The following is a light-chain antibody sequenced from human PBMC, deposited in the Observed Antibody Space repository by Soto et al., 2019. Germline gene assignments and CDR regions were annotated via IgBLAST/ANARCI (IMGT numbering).Light chain of an antibody. Sequence: DIQMTQSPSSLSACVGDRVTITCQASHDISNYLNWYQQKLGKAPKLLIYDASNLEPGVPSRFSGSGSGTKFIFTISSLQPEDIATYYCQQYDTLSFTFGPGTKVDL. CDR1: HDISNY. J-gene: IGKJ3*01. CDR2: DAS. CDR3: QQYDTLSFT. V-gene: IGKV1-33*01.